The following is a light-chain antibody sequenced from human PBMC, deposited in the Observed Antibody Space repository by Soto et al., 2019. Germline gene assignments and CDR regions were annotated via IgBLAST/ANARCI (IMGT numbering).Light chain of an antibody. CDR2: RAS. Sequence: IVMTQSPATLSVSPGERATFSCRASQNIYSNIAWYQQRPGQAPRLLIYRASTRATGVPARFSGSGSGTEFTLTISSLQSEDFAVYYCQQHNDWPTFGQGTRLEIK. CDR1: QNIYSN. CDR3: QQHNDWPT. V-gene: IGKV3-15*01. J-gene: IGKJ5*01.